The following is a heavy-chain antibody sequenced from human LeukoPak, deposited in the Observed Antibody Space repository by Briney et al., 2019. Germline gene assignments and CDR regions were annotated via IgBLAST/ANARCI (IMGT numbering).Heavy chain of an antibody. D-gene: IGHD6-13*01. CDR2: ISGGSGST. CDR1: GFTFSSYA. Sequence: PGGSLRLSCAASGFTFSSYAMSWVRQAPGKGLAWVSTISGGSGSTYCADSVKGRFTISRDNSKNTLYLQMNSLRDEDTAVYYCATSAAAPGNQWGQGTLVTVSS. CDR3: ATSAAAPGNQ. V-gene: IGHV3-23*01. J-gene: IGHJ4*02.